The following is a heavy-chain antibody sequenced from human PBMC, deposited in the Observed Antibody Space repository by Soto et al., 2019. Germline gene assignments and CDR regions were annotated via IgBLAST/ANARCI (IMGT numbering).Heavy chain of an antibody. CDR3: ARQIYDSDTGPNFQYYFDS. J-gene: IGHJ4*02. CDR2: IDPSDSQT. CDR1: GYSFAGYW. Sequence: PEESLKISCNGSGYSFAGYWITWVRQKPGKGLEWMGRIDPSDSQTYYSPSFRGHVPISVTKSITTVFLQWSSLRASDTAMYYCARQIYDSDTGPNFQYYFDSWGQGTPVTVSS. V-gene: IGHV5-10-1*01. D-gene: IGHD3-22*01.